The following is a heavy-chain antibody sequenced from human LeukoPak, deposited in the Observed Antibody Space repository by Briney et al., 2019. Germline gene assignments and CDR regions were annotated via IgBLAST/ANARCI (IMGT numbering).Heavy chain of an antibody. CDR3: AAGPWELDF. D-gene: IGHD1-26*01. CDR2: IYNGGNT. V-gene: IGHV4-4*09. CDR1: GVSINTYY. Sequence: ASETLSLTCTVSGVSINTYYASWIRQAPGKGLEFIGFIYNGGNTNYNPSLKSRATLSVDTSNNQFSLRLTSVTAADTAMYYCAAGPWELDFWGQGTLVTVSS. J-gene: IGHJ4*02.